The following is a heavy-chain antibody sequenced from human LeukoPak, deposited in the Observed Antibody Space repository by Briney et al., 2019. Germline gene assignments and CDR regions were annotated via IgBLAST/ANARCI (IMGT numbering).Heavy chain of an antibody. Sequence: PSETLSLTCAVYGGSFSGYYWSWIRQPPGKGLEWIGEINHSGSTNYNPSLKSRVTISVDTSKNQFSLKLSSVTAADTAVYYCARGMYSSGWYGSHFDYWGQGTLVTVFS. CDR1: GGSFSGYY. CDR2: INHSGST. D-gene: IGHD6-19*01. J-gene: IGHJ4*02. CDR3: ARGMYSSGWYGSHFDY. V-gene: IGHV4-34*01.